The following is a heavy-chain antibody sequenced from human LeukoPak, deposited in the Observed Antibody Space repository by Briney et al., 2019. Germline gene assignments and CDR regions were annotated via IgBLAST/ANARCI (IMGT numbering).Heavy chain of an antibody. CDR3: ARSLYSGYDLGY. CDR2: INPNSGGT. D-gene: IGHD5-12*01. Sequence: GASVKVSCKASGYTFTGYYMRRVRQAPGQGLEWMGWINPNSGGTNYAQKFQGRVTMTRDTSISTAYMELSRLRSDDTAVYYCARSLYSGYDLGYWGQGTLVTVSS. J-gene: IGHJ4*02. CDR1: GYTFTGYY. V-gene: IGHV1-2*02.